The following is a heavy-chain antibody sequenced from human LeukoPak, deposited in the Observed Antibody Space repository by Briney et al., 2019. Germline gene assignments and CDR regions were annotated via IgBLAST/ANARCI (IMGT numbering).Heavy chain of an antibody. J-gene: IGHJ6*02. D-gene: IGHD2-2*01. CDR3: ARDRRGYQLWGMDV. CDR2: TIPILGIA. CDR1: ADTFGSYA. V-gene: IGHV1-69*04. Sequence: SVKVSCKASADTFGSYAISWVRQAPGQGLEWMGRTIPILGIAKYAQKFQGRVTISADTSTSTAYMELSNLRSEDTALYYCARDRRGYQLWGMDVWGQGTTVTVSS.